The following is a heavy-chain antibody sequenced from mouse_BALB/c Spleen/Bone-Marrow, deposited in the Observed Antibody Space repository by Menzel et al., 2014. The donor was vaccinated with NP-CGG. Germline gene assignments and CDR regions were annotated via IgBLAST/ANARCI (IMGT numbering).Heavy chain of an antibody. CDR1: GFNIKDTY. J-gene: IGHJ4*01. Sequence: EVNLVESGAELVKPGASVKLSCTASGFNIKDTYMYWVKQRPEQGLEWIGRIDPANGNTKYDPKFQGKATITADTSSNTACLQLSSLTSEDTAVYYCARYRYYGSSYAMDYWGQGTSVTVSS. V-gene: IGHV14-3*02. D-gene: IGHD1-1*01. CDR3: ARYRYYGSSYAMDY. CDR2: IDPANGNT.